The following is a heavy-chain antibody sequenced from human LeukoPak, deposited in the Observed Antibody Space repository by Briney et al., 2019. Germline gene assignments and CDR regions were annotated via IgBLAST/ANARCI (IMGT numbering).Heavy chain of an antibody. CDR2: ITSSGTYI. Sequence: PGGSLKLSWATSGFTFNNYNMNWVRQAPGRALEWVSSITSSGTYIFYADSVKGRFTISRDNAKNSLYLQMNSLGPEDTAVYYCARVHFTVLDYWGQGTLVTVSS. D-gene: IGHD4-11*01. CDR1: GFTFNNYN. V-gene: IGHV3-21*01. CDR3: ARVHFTVLDY. J-gene: IGHJ4*02.